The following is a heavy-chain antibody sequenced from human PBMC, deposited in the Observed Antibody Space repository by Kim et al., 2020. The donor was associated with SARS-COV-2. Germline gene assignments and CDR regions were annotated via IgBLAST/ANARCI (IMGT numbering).Heavy chain of an antibody. CDR3: ARGTHGYSYGYYYYYGMDV. D-gene: IGHD5-18*01. Sequence: GGSLRLSCAASGFTFSSYWMSWVRQAPGKGLEWVANIKQDGSEKYYVDSVKGRFTISRDNAKNSLYLQMNSLRAEDTAVYYCARGTHGYSYGYYYYYGMDVWGQGTTVTVSS. V-gene: IGHV3-7*01. CDR1: GFTFSSYW. CDR2: IKQDGSEK. J-gene: IGHJ6*02.